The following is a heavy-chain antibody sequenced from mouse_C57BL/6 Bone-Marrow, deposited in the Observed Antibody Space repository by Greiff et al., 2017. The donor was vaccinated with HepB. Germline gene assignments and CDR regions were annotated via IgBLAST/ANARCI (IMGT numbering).Heavy chain of an antibody. CDR1: GYTFTEYT. V-gene: IGHV1-62-2*01. CDR2: FYPGSGSI. CDR3: ARHGSYYYGSSYPAWFAY. D-gene: IGHD1-1*01. J-gene: IGHJ3*01. Sequence: VKLVESGAELVKPGASVKLSCKASGYTFTEYTIHWVKQRSGQGLEWIGWFYPGSGSIKYNEKFKDKATLTADKSSSTVYMELSRLTSEDAAVYFCARHGSYYYGSSYPAWFAYWGQGTLVTVSA.